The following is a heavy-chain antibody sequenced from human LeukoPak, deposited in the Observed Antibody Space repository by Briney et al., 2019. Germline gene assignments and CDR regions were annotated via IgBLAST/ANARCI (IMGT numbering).Heavy chain of an antibody. V-gene: IGHV3-11*01. CDR1: GFTFSNAW. CDR2: ISSSGSTI. CDR3: TKDIRARDYYYCYGMDV. J-gene: IGHJ6*02. Sequence: GGSLRLSCAASGFTFSNAWMSWIRQAPGKGLEWVSYISSSGSTIYYADSVKGRFTISRDNAKNSLYLQMNSLRAEDTALYYCTKDIRARDYYYCYGMDVWGQGTTVTVSS.